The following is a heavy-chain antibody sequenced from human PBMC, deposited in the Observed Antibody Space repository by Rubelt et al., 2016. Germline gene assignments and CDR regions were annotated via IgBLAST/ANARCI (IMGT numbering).Heavy chain of an antibody. CDR3: ARHGIAARPAAFDI. Sequence: QVQLQESGPGLVKPSETLSLTCTVSGGSISSYYWSWIRQPPGKGLEWIGYIYYSGSTNYNPSLKSRVTISVDSSKNQFSLKLSYVTAADTAVYYCARHGIAARPAAFDIWGQGTTVTVSS. CDR2: IYYSGST. V-gene: IGHV4-59*01. D-gene: IGHD6-6*01. J-gene: IGHJ3*02. CDR1: GGSISSYY.